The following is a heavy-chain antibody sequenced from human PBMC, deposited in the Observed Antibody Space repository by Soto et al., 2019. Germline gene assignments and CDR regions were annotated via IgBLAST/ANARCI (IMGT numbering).Heavy chain of an antibody. CDR3: EKVGPANTFEY. Sequence: GGSLRLSCAASGFTFSSYGMHWVRQAPGKGLEWVAVIWYDGSNKYYADSVEGRFTISGDNARNTLYLQMSGLRDEDTGVYYCEKVGPANTFEYWGQGTKVTVSS. V-gene: IGHV3-33*06. J-gene: IGHJ4*02. CDR2: IWYDGSNK. CDR1: GFTFSSYG. D-gene: IGHD2-2*01.